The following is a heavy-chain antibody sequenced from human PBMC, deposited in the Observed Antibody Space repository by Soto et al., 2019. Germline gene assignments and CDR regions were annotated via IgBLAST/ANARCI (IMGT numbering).Heavy chain of an antibody. Sequence: ASVKVSCKASGYTFTSYYMHWVRQAPGQGLEWMGIINPSGGSTSYAQKLQGRVTMTTDTSTSTAYMELRSLRSDDTAVYYCARVKVQYYYYYYYMDFWGKGTTVTVSS. CDR1: GYTFTSYY. CDR3: ARVKVQYYYYYYYMDF. D-gene: IGHD1-1*01. V-gene: IGHV1-46*01. CDR2: INPSGGST. J-gene: IGHJ6*03.